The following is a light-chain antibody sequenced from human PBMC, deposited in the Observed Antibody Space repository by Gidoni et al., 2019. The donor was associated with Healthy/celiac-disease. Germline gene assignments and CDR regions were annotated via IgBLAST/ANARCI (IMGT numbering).Light chain of an antibody. CDR3: QQDGRPSWT. V-gene: IGKV3-20*01. Sequence: ELVLTQSPGTLSFSPVERATLSCTPSQSDSSSYVAWYQQKPAQAPRLLIYGASSTATGIPHSCSGRGSGKFFTTIISIQEPEDSAVYYCQQDGRPSWTFGQGTKVEIK. J-gene: IGKJ1*01. CDR2: GAS. CDR1: QSDSSSY.